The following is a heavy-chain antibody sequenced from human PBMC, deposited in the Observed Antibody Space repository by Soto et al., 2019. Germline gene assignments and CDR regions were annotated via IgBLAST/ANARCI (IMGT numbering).Heavy chain of an antibody. Sequence: SETLSLTCNVSGGSLNNYYWSWIRQPPGKGLEWIAYIYYSGTSNYSPSLRGRADISIDTSKKYFSLQLNSVTAADSAVYFCARGGGPYGDYYQGMDVWGQGTTVTVSS. CDR2: IYYSGTS. J-gene: IGHJ6*02. CDR3: ARGGGPYGDYYQGMDV. CDR1: GGSLNNYY. D-gene: IGHD4-17*01. V-gene: IGHV4-59*01.